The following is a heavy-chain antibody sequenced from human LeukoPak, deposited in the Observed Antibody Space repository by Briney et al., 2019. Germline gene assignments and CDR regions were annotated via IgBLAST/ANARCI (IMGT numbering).Heavy chain of an antibody. D-gene: IGHD3-22*01. CDR3: ARDEYSAYDYDSSGYLFDY. Sequence: GGSLRLSCADSGFTFSSYAMHWVRQAPGKGLGGVAVISYDGSNKYYADSVRGRFTISRDNSKNTLYLQMNSLRAEDTAVYYCARDEYSAYDYDSSGYLFDYWGQGTLVTVSS. CDR2: ISYDGSNK. V-gene: IGHV3-30*04. J-gene: IGHJ4*02. CDR1: GFTFSSYA.